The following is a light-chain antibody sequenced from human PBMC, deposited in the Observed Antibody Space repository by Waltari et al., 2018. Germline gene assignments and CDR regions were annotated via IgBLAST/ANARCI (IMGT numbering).Light chain of an antibody. Sequence: IQMSQSPSSLSASVGDRVTITCRESQGISSYLNWYQQKPGKAPNLLIYYANSLASGVPSRFSGSGSGTEFTLTISSLQPEDFATYYCQQGNSYPRTFGQGTKVEIK. CDR3: QQGNSYPRT. CDR2: YAN. J-gene: IGKJ1*01. V-gene: IGKV1-13*02. CDR1: QGISSY.